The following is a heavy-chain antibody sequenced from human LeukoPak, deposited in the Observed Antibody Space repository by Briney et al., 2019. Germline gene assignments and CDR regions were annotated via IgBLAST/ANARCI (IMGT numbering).Heavy chain of an antibody. CDR3: AGYASGWYLDY. D-gene: IGHD6-19*01. V-gene: IGHV1-2*02. CDR1: GYSFIGYY. J-gene: IGHJ4*02. Sequence: ASVKVSCKASGYSFIGYYVHWVRQAPGQGLEWMGWINPDSGGTKYAQKFQGRVTMTRDTSISTAYMELSNLRSDDTAVYYCAGYASGWYLDYWGQGTLVTVSS. CDR2: INPDSGGT.